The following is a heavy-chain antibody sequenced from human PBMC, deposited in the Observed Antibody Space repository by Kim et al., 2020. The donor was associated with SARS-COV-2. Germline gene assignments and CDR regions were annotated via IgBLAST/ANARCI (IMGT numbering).Heavy chain of an antibody. CDR1: GFTFSSYG. J-gene: IGHJ3*02. CDR2: IWYDGSNK. Sequence: GGSLRLSCAASGFTFSSYGMHWVRQAPGKGLEWVAVIWYDGSNKYYADSVKGRFTISRDNSKNTLYLQMNSLRAEDTAVYYCARDAAEPILTGYHDAFDIWGQGTMVTVSS. CDR3: ARDAAEPILTGYHDAFDI. D-gene: IGHD3-9*01. V-gene: IGHV3-33*01.